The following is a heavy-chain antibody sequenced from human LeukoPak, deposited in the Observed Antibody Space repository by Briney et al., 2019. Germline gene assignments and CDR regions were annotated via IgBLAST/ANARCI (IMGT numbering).Heavy chain of an antibody. Sequence: SVKVSCKVSGYTLTELSMHWVRQAPGKGLEWMGGIIPIFGTANYAQKFQGRVTITADESTSTAYMELSSLRSEDTAVYYCARGPSASGYYSYYFDYWGQGALVTVSS. V-gene: IGHV1-69*13. CDR3: ARGPSASGYYSYYFDY. J-gene: IGHJ4*02. CDR1: GYTLTELS. CDR2: IIPIFGTA. D-gene: IGHD3-22*01.